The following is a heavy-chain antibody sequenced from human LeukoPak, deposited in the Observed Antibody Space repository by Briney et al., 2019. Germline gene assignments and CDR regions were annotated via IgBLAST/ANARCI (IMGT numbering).Heavy chain of an antibody. Sequence: PGGSLRLSCAATGFTFSSFSMHWVRQAPGKGLEWVAVISYDGSNKYYADSVKGRFTISRDNSKNTLYLQMNSLRTEDTAVYYCARERIAVADDYWYFDLWGRGTLVTVSS. D-gene: IGHD6-19*01. V-gene: IGHV3-30*03. CDR2: ISYDGSNK. J-gene: IGHJ2*01. CDR1: GFTFSSFS. CDR3: ARERIAVADDYWYFDL.